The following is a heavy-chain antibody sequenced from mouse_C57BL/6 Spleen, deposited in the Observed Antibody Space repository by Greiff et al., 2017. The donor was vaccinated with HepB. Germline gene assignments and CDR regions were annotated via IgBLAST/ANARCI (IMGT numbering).Heavy chain of an antibody. Sequence: VQLQESGAELVKPGASVKISCKASGYAFSSYWMNWVKQRPGKGLEWIGQIYPVDGDTNYNGKFKGKATLTADKSSSTAYMQLSSLTSEDSAVYFCAREGVYYGSSYGFAYWGQGTLVTVSA. V-gene: IGHV1-80*01. J-gene: IGHJ3*01. CDR2: IYPVDGDT. CDR1: GYAFSSYW. CDR3: AREGVYYGSSYGFAY. D-gene: IGHD1-1*01.